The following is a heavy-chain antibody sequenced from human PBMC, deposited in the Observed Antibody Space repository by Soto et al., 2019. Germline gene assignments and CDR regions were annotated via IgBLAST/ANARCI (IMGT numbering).Heavy chain of an antibody. Sequence: SETLSLTCTVSGGSISSGGYYWSWIRQHPGKGLEWIGYIYYSGSTYYNPSLKSRVTISVDTSKNQFSLKLSSVTAADTAVYYCAREDSSRGGGGMDVWGQGTTVTVSS. V-gene: IGHV4-31*03. CDR2: IYYSGST. J-gene: IGHJ6*02. D-gene: IGHD6-13*01. CDR1: GGSISSGGYY. CDR3: AREDSSRGGGGMDV.